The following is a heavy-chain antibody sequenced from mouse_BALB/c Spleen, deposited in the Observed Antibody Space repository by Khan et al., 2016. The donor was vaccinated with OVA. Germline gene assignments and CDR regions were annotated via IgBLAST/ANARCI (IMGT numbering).Heavy chain of an antibody. CDR2: FKPRSG. CDR1: GYSFTSHT. Sequence: QVQLKESGAELAKPAASVTMSCKASGYSFTSHTMHRRKQRLGEDKEGSGYFKPRSGYNQKLNYKATLTADISSSTAYMQLSSLTSENTAVYYTVQRTTEYALATWGQGTSVTFS. D-gene: IGHD2-14*01. J-gene: IGHJ4*01. V-gene: IGHV1-4*01. CDR3: VQRTTEYALAT.